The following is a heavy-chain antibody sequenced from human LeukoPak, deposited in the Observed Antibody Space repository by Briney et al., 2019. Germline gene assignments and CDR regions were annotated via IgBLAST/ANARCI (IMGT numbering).Heavy chain of an antibody. D-gene: IGHD3-10*01. J-gene: IGHJ4*02. CDR1: GYTLTELS. CDR3: ATSPIRGVSWYFDY. CDR2: FDPEDGET. Sequence: ASVEVSCKVSGYTLTELSMHWVRQAPGKGLEWMGGFDPEDGETIYAQKFQGRVTMTEDTSTDTAYMELSSLRSEDTAVYYCATSPIRGVSWYFDYWGQGTLVTVSS. V-gene: IGHV1-24*01.